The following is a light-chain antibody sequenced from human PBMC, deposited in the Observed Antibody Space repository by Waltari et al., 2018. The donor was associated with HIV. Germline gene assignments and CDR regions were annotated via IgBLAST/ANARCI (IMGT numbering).Light chain of an antibody. CDR1: ESVSSN. J-gene: IGKJ5*01. V-gene: IGKV3-15*01. CDR3: QQTYRLPQT. Sequence: EIVLTQSPVTLSVSPVDRVTLSCRASESVSSNLAWYQQKPGQAPRLVFYGASSRATGIPDRFSGSGSGTHFTLTVTSLQPEDFATYFCQQTYRLPQTFGQGTRVDIK. CDR2: GAS.